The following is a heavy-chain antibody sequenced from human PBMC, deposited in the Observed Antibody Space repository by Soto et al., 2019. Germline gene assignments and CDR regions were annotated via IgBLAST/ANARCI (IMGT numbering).Heavy chain of an antibody. CDR2: ISWNSGSI. J-gene: IGHJ6*03. CDR3: AKDIGVQRSPLYYMDV. CDR1: GFTFDDYA. D-gene: IGHD1-1*01. V-gene: IGHV3-9*01. Sequence: GGSLRLSCAASGFTFDDYAMHWVRQAPGKGLEWVSGISWNSGSIGYADSVKGRFTISRDNAKNSLYLQMNSLRAEDTALYYCAKDIGVQRSPLYYMDVWGKGTTVTVSS.